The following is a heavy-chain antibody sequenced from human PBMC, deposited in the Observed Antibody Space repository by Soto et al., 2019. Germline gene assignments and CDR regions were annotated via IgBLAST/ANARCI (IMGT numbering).Heavy chain of an antibody. CDR3: ARDQYYDSSGYNYYYYGMDV. V-gene: IGHV3-30-3*01. D-gene: IGHD3-22*01. Sequence: QVQLVESGGGVVQPGRSLRLSCAASGFTFSSYAMHWVRQAPGKGLEWVAVISYDGSNKYYADSVKGRFTISRDNSKNTLYLQMNSLRAEDTAVYYCARDQYYDSSGYNYYYYGMDVWGQWTTVTVSS. J-gene: IGHJ6*02. CDR2: ISYDGSNK. CDR1: GFTFSSYA.